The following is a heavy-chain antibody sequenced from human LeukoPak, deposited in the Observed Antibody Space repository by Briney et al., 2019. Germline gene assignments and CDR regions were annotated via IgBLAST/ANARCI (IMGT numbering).Heavy chain of an antibody. Sequence: SVKVSCKASGGTFSSYSINWVRQAPGQGLEWMGGINPNFGTANYAQKFQGRVTITTDESTSTAYMELSSLRSEDTAVYYCARAANFVWGSYRFDYWGQGTLVTVSS. J-gene: IGHJ4*02. V-gene: IGHV1-69*05. CDR3: ARAANFVWGSYRFDY. CDR1: GGTFSSYS. CDR2: INPNFGTA. D-gene: IGHD3-16*02.